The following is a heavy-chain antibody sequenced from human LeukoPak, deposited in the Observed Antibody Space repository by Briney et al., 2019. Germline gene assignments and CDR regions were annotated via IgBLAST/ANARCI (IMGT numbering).Heavy chain of an antibody. CDR1: GGSISSYY. CDR3: AREVAFAGTAMVYYVDY. V-gene: IGHV4-59*01. CDR2: IYYSGST. D-gene: IGHD5-18*01. J-gene: IGHJ4*02. Sequence: SETLSLTCTVSGGSISSYYWSWIRQPSGKGLEWTGYIYYSGSTNYNPSLKSRVTISVDTSKNQFSLKLSSVTAADTAVYYCAREVAFAGTAMVYYVDYWGQGTLVTVSS.